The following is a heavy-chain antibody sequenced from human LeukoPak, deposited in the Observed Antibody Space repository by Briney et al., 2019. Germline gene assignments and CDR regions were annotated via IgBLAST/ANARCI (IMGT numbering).Heavy chain of an antibody. D-gene: IGHD1-26*01. Sequence: GGSLRLSCAASGFTFSSYGMHWVRQAPGKGLEWVAFIWYDGSNKYYADSVKGRFTISRDNSKNTLYLQMNSLRAEDTAVYYCARDRVSGALVNFDYWGQGTLVTVSS. J-gene: IGHJ4*02. V-gene: IGHV3-33*01. CDR3: ARDRVSGALVNFDY. CDR2: IWYDGSNK. CDR1: GFTFSSYG.